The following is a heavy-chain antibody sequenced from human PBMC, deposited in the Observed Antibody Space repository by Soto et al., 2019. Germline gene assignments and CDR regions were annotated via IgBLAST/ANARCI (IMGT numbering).Heavy chain of an antibody. CDR1: GGTFSSYA. V-gene: IGHV1-69*13. Sequence: ASVKVSCKASGGTFSSYAISWVRQAPGQGLEWMGGIIPIFGTANYAQKFQGRVTITADESTSTAYMELSSLRSEDTAVYYCARIVTLGATTDDFDYWGQGTLVTVSS. D-gene: IGHD1-26*01. CDR2: IIPIFGTA. J-gene: IGHJ4*02. CDR3: ARIVTLGATTDDFDY.